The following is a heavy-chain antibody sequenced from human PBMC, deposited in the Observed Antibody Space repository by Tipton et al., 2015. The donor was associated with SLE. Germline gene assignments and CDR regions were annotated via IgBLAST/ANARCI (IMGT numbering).Heavy chain of an antibody. V-gene: IGHV4-4*07. D-gene: IGHD3-16*01. CDR2: MSASGIT. Sequence: TLSLTCTVSGGSISSYYWRWIRQFDGKGLEWIGRMSASGITNYNPSLKRRVIMSVDTSKMQFSLDLSSVTAADTAVYYCASRWRSPAGFDFWGQGTTVTVSS. CDR3: ASRWRSPAGFDF. CDR1: GGSISSYY. J-gene: IGHJ3*01.